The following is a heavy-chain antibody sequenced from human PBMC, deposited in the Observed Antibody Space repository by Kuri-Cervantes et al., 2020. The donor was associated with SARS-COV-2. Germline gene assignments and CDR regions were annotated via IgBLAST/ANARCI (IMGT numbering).Heavy chain of an antibody. CDR2: INHSGST. J-gene: IGHJ4*02. CDR3: ARVNTAMAQLDLLDY. CDR1: GGSFSGYY. V-gene: IGHV4-34*01. D-gene: IGHD5-18*01. Sequence: GSLRLSCAVYGGSFSGYYWSWIRQPPGKGLEWIGEINHSGSTNYNPSLKSRVTISVDTSKNQFSLKLSSVTAADTAVYYCARVNTAMAQLDLLDYWGQGTLVTVSS.